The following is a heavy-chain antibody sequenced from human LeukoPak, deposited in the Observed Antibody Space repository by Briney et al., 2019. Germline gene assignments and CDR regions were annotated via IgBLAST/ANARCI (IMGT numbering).Heavy chain of an antibody. V-gene: IGHV4-30-2*01. D-gene: IGHD3-22*01. J-gene: IGHJ4*02. CDR2: IYHSGST. CDR1: GGSISSGGYS. CDR3: ARYDSSNYYLHY. Sequence: PSETLSLTCAVSGGSISSGGYSWSWIRQPPGKGLEWIGYIYHSGSTYYNPSLKSRVSISLDTSKNQFSLKLSSVTATDTAVYYCARYDSSNYYLHYWGQGTLVTVSS.